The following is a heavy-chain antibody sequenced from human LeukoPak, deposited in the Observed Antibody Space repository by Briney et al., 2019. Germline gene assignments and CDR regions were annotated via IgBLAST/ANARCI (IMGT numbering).Heavy chain of an antibody. J-gene: IGHJ4*02. V-gene: IGHV3-11*01. D-gene: IGHD2-8*01. CDR2: ISSSGSTI. CDR3: AKVPQLMVYAISFDY. CDR1: GFTFSDYY. Sequence: PGGSLRLSCAASGFTFSDYYMSWIRQAPGKGLEWVSYISSSGSTIYYADSVKGRFTISRDNAKNSLYLQMNSLRAEDTAVYYCAKVPQLMVYAISFDYWGQGTLVTVSS.